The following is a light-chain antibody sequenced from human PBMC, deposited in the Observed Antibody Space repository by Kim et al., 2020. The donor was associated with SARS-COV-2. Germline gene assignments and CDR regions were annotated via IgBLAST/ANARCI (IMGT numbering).Light chain of an antibody. CDR1: RDDIGKHNL. CDR2: EVN. CDR3: CSYAGANTLV. J-gene: IGLJ2*01. Sequence: GQSLTISCTGTRDDIGKHNLVSWYQQSPGKAPKLIISEVNQRPSGISNRFSASKFDNTASLTISGVQAEDEADYYCCSYAGANTLVFGGGTRLTVL. V-gene: IGLV2-23*02.